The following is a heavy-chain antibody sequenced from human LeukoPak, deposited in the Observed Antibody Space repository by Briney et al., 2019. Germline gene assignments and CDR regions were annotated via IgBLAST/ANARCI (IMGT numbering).Heavy chain of an antibody. CDR3: ASNDYDYVWGSYRHDY. CDR1: GGTFSSYA. D-gene: IGHD3-16*02. J-gene: IGHJ4*02. Sequence: GASVKVSCKASGGTFSSYAISWVRQAPGQGLEWMRGIIPIFGTANYAQKFQGRVTITTDESTSTAYMELSSLRSEDTAVYYCASNDYDYVWGSYRHDYWGQGTLVTVSS. V-gene: IGHV1-69*05. CDR2: IIPIFGTA.